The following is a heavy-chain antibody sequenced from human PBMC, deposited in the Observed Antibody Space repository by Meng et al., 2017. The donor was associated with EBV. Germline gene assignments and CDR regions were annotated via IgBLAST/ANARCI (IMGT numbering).Heavy chain of an antibody. CDR2: IYWDDDK. Sequence: QITLKESGPTLVKPTQTLTLTCTFSGFSLSNSGVGVGWIRQPPGKALEWLALIYWDDDKRYSPSLKSRLTITKDTSKNQVVLTMTNMDPVDTATYYCAHRRDEYSSSWYGWFDPWGQGTLVTVSS. CDR1: GFSLSNSGVG. V-gene: IGHV2-5*02. CDR3: AHRRDEYSSSWYGWFDP. J-gene: IGHJ5*02. D-gene: IGHD6-13*01.